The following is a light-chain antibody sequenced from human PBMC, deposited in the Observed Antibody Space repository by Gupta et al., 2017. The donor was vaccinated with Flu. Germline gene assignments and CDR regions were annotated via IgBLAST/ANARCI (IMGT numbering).Light chain of an antibody. CDR1: QRVSNY. V-gene: IGKV3-11*01. J-gene: IGKJ4*01. CDR2: DAS. CDR3: QQRSDWRS. Sequence: SPATLSLSPGERATLSCRASQRVSNYLAWYQQKPGQAPRLLIYDASNRATGISARFSGSGSGTDFTLTISSLEPEDFAVYYCQQRSDWRSFGGGTKVEIK.